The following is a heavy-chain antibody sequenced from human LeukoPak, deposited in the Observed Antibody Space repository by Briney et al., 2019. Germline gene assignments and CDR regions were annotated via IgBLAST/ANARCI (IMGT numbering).Heavy chain of an antibody. CDR3: TRDSGTTGEVKFDP. CDR1: GYSISSGYN. CDR2: IYSSGTI. J-gene: IGHJ5*02. D-gene: IGHD3-10*01. V-gene: IGHV4-38-2*02. Sequence: SETLSLTCTVSGYSISSGYNWGWIRQPPGKGLEWIGRIYSSGTITYNPSLQSRVTMSVDTSKNEFSLKMSSVTAADTAVYYCTRDSGTTGEVKFDPWGQGTLVAVSS.